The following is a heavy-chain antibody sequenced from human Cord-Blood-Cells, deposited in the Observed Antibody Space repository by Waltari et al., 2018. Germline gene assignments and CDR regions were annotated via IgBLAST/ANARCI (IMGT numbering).Heavy chain of an antibody. CDR2: INHSGST. CDR1: GGSFSGYY. V-gene: IGHV4-34*01. Sequence: QVQLQQWGAGLLKPSETLSLTCAVYGGSFSGYYWSLIRQPPGKGLEWIGEINHSGSTNYNPALKSRVTISVDTSKNQFSLKLSSVTAADTAVYYCARALDGLVRHGYWGQGTLVTVSS. D-gene: IGHD3-9*01. CDR3: ARALDGLVRHGY. J-gene: IGHJ4*02.